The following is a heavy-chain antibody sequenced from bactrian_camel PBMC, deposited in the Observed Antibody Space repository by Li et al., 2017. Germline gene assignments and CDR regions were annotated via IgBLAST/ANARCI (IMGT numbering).Heavy chain of an antibody. D-gene: IGHD6*01. V-gene: IGHV3S31*01. Sequence: VQLVESGGRLVQPGGSLRLSCAASGFTFSRYAMTWVRQAPGKGLEWVSGIDRGGSNTYYADSVKGRFTISRDNAKNTLYLQMNSLKTEDTAVYYCAADSTYLPLVAGTGFSYWGQGTQVTVS. CDR1: GFTFSRYA. CDR3: AADSTYLPLVAGTGFSY. CDR2: IDRGGSNT. J-gene: IGHJ4*01.